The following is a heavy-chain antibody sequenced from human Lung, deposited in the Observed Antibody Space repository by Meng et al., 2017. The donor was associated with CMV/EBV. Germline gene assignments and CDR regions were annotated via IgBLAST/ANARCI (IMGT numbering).Heavy chain of an antibody. CDR2: ISNDGSNK. J-gene: IGHJ6*02. CDR1: GFSFSTYA. CDR3: AVRSSGYSSAYYFYGMDV. Sequence: GGSLRLSCAASGFSFSTYAMHWVRQAPGKGLEWVALISNDGSNKYHADSVRGRFTISRDNSKNTLYLQMNSLRAEDTAVYFCAVRSSGYSSAYYFYGMDVWGQGTTVXVSS. D-gene: IGHD3-22*01. V-gene: IGHV3-30*04.